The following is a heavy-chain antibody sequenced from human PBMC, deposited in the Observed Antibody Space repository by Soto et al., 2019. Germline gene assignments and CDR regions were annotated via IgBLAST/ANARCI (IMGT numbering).Heavy chain of an antibody. CDR2: ISGSGTTT. D-gene: IGHD3-9*01. CDR3: AKDPTDERLVITPLEP. J-gene: IGHJ4*01. Sequence: EEQLLQSGGGSVQPGGSLRLSCVGSGFTFSTYAMSWVRQAPGKGLEWVSSISGSGTTTYDAEFVKGRFTVSRDNSKNTLYLQMNNLTAKDTALYYCAKDPTDERLVITPLEPWGQGTLVTVSS. V-gene: IGHV3-23*01. CDR1: GFTFSTYA.